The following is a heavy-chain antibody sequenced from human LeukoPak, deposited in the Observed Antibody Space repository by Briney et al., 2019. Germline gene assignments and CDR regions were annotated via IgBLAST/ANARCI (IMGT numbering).Heavy chain of an antibody. Sequence: SDTLALTCTVSGGSISSGGYYGTGSRQHPAKGLGWIGYIYYSGSPYYNPSLKSRVTISVDTSKNQFSLRLSSVTAADTAVYYCALGYCGGGSCYAREYFQHWGQGTLVTVSP. D-gene: IGHD2-15*01. J-gene: IGHJ1*01. CDR3: ALGYCGGGSCYAREYFQH. CDR1: GGSISSGGYY. CDR2: IYYSGSP. V-gene: IGHV4-31*03.